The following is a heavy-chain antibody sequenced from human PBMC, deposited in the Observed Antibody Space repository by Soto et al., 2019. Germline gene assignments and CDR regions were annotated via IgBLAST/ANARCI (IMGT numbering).Heavy chain of an antibody. CDR3: ATTGMGVTVYYYYYGMDV. D-gene: IGHD1-26*01. V-gene: IGHV3-66*01. J-gene: IGHJ6*02. CDR1: GFTVSTNY. CDR2: IFYGGST. Sequence: EVQLVESGGGLVQPGGSLRLSCAASGFTVSTNYMTWVRLAPGKGLEWVSVIFYGGSTYYADSVKGRFTISRDNSKNTLYLQMNSLRAEDTAVYYCATTGMGVTVYYYYYGMDVWGQGTTVTVSS.